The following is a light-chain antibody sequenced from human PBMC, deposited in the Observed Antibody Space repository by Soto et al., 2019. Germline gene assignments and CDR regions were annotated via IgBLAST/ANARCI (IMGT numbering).Light chain of an antibody. CDR1: QSVSSN. Sequence: EVVMTKSASTLSLSPRERATLSCMASQSVSSNLAWYQQKPGQAPRLLIYGVYTRAPGIPARFSGSGSGTEFTLTISSLQSEDFAIYYCHQDHSVPPRTFGQGTKVDIK. V-gene: IGKV3D-15*01. J-gene: IGKJ1*01. CDR3: HQDHSVPPRT. CDR2: GVY.